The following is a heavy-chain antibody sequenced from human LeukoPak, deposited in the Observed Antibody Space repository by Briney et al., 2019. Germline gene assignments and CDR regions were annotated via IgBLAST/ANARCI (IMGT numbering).Heavy chain of an antibody. CDR2: TYYGGST. Sequence: PSETLSLTCTVSGGSISHYYWSWIRQPPEKGLEWIGYTYYGGSTNFNPSLKSRVAISVDTSKNHFSLNLTSVTAADTAVYYCARGPSVTSIGGHWGQGTLVSVSA. D-gene: IGHD4-17*01. CDR3: ARGPSVTSIGGH. CDR1: GGSISHYY. J-gene: IGHJ4*02. V-gene: IGHV4-59*01.